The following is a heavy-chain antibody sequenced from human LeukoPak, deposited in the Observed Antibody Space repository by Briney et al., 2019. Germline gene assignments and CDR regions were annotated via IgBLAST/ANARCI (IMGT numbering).Heavy chain of an antibody. D-gene: IGHD2-2*01. CDR3: ARLGAIVVVPDAMPDWYCDL. Sequence: RESLQISCCASSYFFTNYCVSHLRQMPGKDREWMGLIYPGDSGSIYYPSFQGQVTISADKSITTAHLQWSSLKPSDTAMYYCARLGAIVVVPDAMPDWYCDLWGRGTLVTVSS. CDR2: IYPGDSGS. V-gene: IGHV5-51*01. J-gene: IGHJ2*01. CDR1: SYFFTNYC.